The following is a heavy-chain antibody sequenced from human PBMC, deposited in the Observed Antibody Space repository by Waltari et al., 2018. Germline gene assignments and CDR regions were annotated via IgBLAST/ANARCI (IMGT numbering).Heavy chain of an antibody. CDR1: GFTFDDYG. Sequence: EVQLVESGGGVVRPGGSLRLSCAASGFTFDDYGMSWVRQAPGKGLEWVSGINWNGGSTGYADSVKGRFTISRDNAKNSLYLQMNSLRAEDTALYHCARDRGIAAAGTNWFDPWGQGTLVTVSS. V-gene: IGHV3-20*01. CDR2: INWNGGST. CDR3: ARDRGIAAAGTNWFDP. D-gene: IGHD6-13*01. J-gene: IGHJ5*02.